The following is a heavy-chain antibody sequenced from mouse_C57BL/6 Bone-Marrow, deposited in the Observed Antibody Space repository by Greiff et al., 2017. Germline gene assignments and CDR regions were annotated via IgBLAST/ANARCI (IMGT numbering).Heavy chain of an antibody. CDR3: ARGYYGSSYAWFAY. V-gene: IGHV1-7*01. CDR1: GYTFTCYW. CDR2: INPSSGYT. D-gene: IGHD1-1*01. J-gene: IGHJ3*01. Sequence: QVQLQQSGAELAKPGASVKLSCKASGYTFTCYWMHWVKQRPGQGLEWIGYINPSSGYTKYNQKFKDKATLTADKSSSTAYMQLSSLIYEDSSVYYCARGYYGSSYAWFAYWGQGPLVIVS.